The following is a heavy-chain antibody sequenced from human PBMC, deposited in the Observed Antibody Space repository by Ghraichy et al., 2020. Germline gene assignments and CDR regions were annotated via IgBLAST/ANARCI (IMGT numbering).Heavy chain of an antibody. CDR2: IYDSETI. J-gene: IGHJ4*02. CDR3: ARSRILDF. CDR1: GGSISSYY. V-gene: IGHV4-59*13. Sequence: SETLSLTCTVSGGSISSYYWSWIRQPPGRGLEWIGNIYDSETINYNPSLKSRVTFSLDTSKNQFSLKLSSVTVADTAVYYCARSRILDFWGQGTLVTVSS. D-gene: IGHD2-2*01.